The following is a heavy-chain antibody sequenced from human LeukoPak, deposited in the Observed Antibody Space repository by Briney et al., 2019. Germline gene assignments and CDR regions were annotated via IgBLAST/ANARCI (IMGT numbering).Heavy chain of an antibody. Sequence: GASVKVSCKASGYTFTGYGITWVRQAPGHGLEWMGWISGYNGNTNYAQKFQGRVTTTTDTSTTTAYMELRSLRSEDTAVYYCVRQVDITMALPDYWGEGTLGTVSS. V-gene: IGHV1-18*01. CDR2: ISGYNGNT. D-gene: IGHD5-12*01. J-gene: IGHJ4*02. CDR1: GYTFTGYG. CDR3: VRQVDITMALPDY.